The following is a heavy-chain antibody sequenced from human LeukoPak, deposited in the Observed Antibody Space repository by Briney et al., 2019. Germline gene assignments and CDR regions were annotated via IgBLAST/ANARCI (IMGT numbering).Heavy chain of an antibody. CDR2: INPNTGDT. CDR3: ARDERFCNGDNHYPDLGY. J-gene: IGHJ4*02. D-gene: IGHD2-15*01. CDR1: GYTFTGYY. Sequence: GASVKVSCKASGYTFTGYYLFWVRQAPGQGLEWMGWINPNTGDTMYGQKFQGRVTLTRDTSIRTTYMELSSLRSDDTAVYYCARDERFCNGDNHYPDLGYWGQGTLVTVSS. V-gene: IGHV1-2*02.